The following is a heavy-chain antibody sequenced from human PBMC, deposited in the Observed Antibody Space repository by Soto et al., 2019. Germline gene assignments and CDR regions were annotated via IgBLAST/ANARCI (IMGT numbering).Heavy chain of an antibody. V-gene: IGHV1-8*01. CDR3: ARGRIIVAGGFDP. CDR2: MNPRTGNT. D-gene: IGHD6-19*01. CDR1: GYTFTSYD. Sequence: QVQLVQSGAEVKKPGASVKVSCKASGYTFTSYDIIWVRQATGQGLEWMGWMNPRTGNTDSAEKFQGRLTMTRNTSIITVYMELSSLSFEDTAVYYCARGRIIVAGGFDPWGQGTLVTVSS. J-gene: IGHJ5*02.